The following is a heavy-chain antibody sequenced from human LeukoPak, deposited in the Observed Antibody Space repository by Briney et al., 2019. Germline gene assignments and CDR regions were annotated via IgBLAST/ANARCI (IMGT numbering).Heavy chain of an antibody. J-gene: IGHJ4*02. CDR1: GFTFSGYE. CDR3: VRDLYY. Sequence: GGSLRLSCAASGFTFSGYEMNWVRQAPGKGLEWISYISSRGSSIYYADSVKGRFTISRDNAKNPLYLQLNSLRAEDTAVYYCVRDLYYWGQGTLVSVSS. V-gene: IGHV3-48*03. CDR2: ISSRGSSI.